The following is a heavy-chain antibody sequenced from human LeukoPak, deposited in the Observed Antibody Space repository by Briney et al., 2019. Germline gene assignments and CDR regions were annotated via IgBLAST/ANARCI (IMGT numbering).Heavy chain of an antibody. CDR2: INHSGST. CDR3: ARMRWWELLIYTNPRANDRRFDY. Sequence: SLTXXXXGGSXSGYYWSWIRQPPGKGLEWIGEINHSGSTNYNPSLKSRVTISVDTSKNQFSLKLSSVTAADTAVYYCARMRWWELLIYTNPRANDRRFDYWGQGTLVTVSS. CDR1: GGSXSGYY. J-gene: IGHJ4*02. V-gene: IGHV4-34*01. D-gene: IGHD1-26*01.